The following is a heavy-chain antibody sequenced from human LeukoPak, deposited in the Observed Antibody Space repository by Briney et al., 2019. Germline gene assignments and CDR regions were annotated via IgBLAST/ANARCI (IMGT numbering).Heavy chain of an antibody. D-gene: IGHD2-2*01. V-gene: IGHV3-21*01. J-gene: IGHJ4*02. CDR1: GFTFSSYS. CDR3: ARGYCSSTSCSYYFDY. CDR2: ISSSSSYI. Sequence: GGSLRLSCAASGFTFSSYSMNWVRQAPGKGLEWVSSISSSSSYIYHADSVKGRFTISRDNAKNSLYLQMNSLRAEDTAVYYCARGYCSSTSCSYYFDYWGQGTLVTVSS.